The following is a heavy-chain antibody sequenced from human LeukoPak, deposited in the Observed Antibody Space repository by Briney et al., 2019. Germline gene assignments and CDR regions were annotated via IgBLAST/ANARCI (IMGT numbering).Heavy chain of an antibody. CDR1: GFTFSSYS. D-gene: IGHD6-19*01. CDR3: ARDAVTGYSSGWSKFDY. CDR2: ISIRSSTI. Sequence: PGGSLRLSCAASGFTFSSYSMAWVRQAPGKGLEWVSYISIRSSTIYYADSVKGRFTISRDNAKNSLYVQMNSLRVDDTAVYYCARDAVTGYSSGWSKFDYWGQGTLVTVSS. J-gene: IGHJ4*02. V-gene: IGHV3-48*01.